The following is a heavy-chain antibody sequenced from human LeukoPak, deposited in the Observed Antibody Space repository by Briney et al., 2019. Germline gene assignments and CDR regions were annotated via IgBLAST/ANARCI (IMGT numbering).Heavy chain of an antibody. J-gene: IGHJ4*02. CDR3: ARARSMVRGVPQGY. D-gene: IGHD3-10*01. CDR1: GFTFTSYA. Sequence: PGGSLRLSCAASGFTFTSYAMSWVRQAPGKGLEWVSSISSSSSYIYYADSVKGRFTISRDNAKNSLYLQMNSLRAEDTAVYYCARARSMVRGVPQGYWGQGTLVTVSS. V-gene: IGHV3-21*01. CDR2: ISSSSSYI.